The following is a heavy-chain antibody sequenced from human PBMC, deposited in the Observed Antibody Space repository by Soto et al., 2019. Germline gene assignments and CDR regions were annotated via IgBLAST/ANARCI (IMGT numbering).Heavy chain of an antibody. J-gene: IGHJ5*02. CDR1: GGSFSGYY. V-gene: IGHV4-34*01. Sequence: QVQLQQWGAGLLKPSETLSLTCAVYGGSFSGYYWSWIRQPPGKGLEWIGEINHSGSTNYNPSLKSRVTISVDTSKNQFSLKLSSVTAADTAVYYCARGRGPYGGGVRFDPWGQGTLVTVSS. CDR3: ARGRGPYGGGVRFDP. CDR2: INHSGST. D-gene: IGHD3-10*01.